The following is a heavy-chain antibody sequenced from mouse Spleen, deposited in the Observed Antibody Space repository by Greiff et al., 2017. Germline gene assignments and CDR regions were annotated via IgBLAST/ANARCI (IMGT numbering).Heavy chain of an antibody. CDR3: ARNPFNWDGAY. Sequence: VQLQQSGAELVRPGSSVKISCKASGYAFSSYWMNWVKQRPGQGLEWIGQIYPGDGDTNYNGKFKGKATLTVDTSSSTAYMQLSSLTSEDSAVYYCARNPFNWDGAYWGQGTLVTVSA. D-gene: IGHD4-1*01. CDR2: IYPGDGDT. CDR1: GYAFSSYW. J-gene: IGHJ3*01. V-gene: IGHV1-80*01.